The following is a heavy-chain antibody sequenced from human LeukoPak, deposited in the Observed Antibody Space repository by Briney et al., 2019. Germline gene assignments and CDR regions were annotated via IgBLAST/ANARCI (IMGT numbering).Heavy chain of an antibody. D-gene: IGHD2-21*01. CDR2: IKQDGREK. V-gene: IGHV3-7*01. J-gene: IGHJ4*02. CDR1: GFTFRTYW. Sequence: GGSLRLSCAASGFTFRTYWMSWVRQAPGKGLEWVANIKQDGREKYYVDSVKGRFIISRDNAKNSLYLQMNSLRPEDTALYYCAKDGDDCIDYWGPGTLVTVSS. CDR3: AKDGDDCIDY.